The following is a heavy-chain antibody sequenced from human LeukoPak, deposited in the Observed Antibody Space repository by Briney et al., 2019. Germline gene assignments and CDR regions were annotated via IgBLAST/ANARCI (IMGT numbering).Heavy chain of an antibody. Sequence: PSETLSLTCTVSGDSISSGSYYLTWIQQPAGKGLEWVGHIHSSGRTNYNPSLKSRVTISVDTSKNQFSLKLSSVTAADTAVYYCATAGYYYYMDVWGKGTTVTASS. CDR2: IHSSGRT. J-gene: IGHJ6*03. V-gene: IGHV4-61*09. CDR3: ATAGYYYYMDV. CDR1: GDSISSGSYY.